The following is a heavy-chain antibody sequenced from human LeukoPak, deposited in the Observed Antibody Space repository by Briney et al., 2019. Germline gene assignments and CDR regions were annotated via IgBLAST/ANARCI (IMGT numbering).Heavy chain of an antibody. V-gene: IGHV4-59*01. Sequence: PSETLSLTCAVYGGSFSDYDWSWIRQPPGKGLEWIGYIYYSGSTNYNPSLKSRVTISVDTSKNQFSLKLSSVTAADTAVYYCARAPNGDQVPDYWGQGTLVTVSS. CDR3: ARAPNGDQVPDY. J-gene: IGHJ4*02. D-gene: IGHD4-17*01. CDR2: IYYSGST. CDR1: GGSFSDYD.